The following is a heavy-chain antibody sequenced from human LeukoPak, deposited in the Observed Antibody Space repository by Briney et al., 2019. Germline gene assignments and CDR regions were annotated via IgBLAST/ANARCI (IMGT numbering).Heavy chain of an antibody. CDR2: INPNSGGT. D-gene: IGHD2-15*01. V-gene: IGHV1-2*02. J-gene: IGHJ5*02. CDR3: ARDYRIVRSTGQGWFGP. Sequence: GASVKVSCKASGYTFTGYYMHWVRQAPGQGLEWMGWINPNSGGTNYAQKFQGRVTMTRDTSISTAYMELSRLRSDDTAAYYCARDYRIVRSTGQGWFGPWGQGTLVTVSS. CDR1: GYTFTGYY.